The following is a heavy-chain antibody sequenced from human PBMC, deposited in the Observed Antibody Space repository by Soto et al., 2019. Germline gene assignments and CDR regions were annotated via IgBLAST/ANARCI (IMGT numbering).Heavy chain of an antibody. Sequence: SETLSLTCAVYGGSFSGYYWSWIRQPPGKGLEWIGEINHSGSTNYNPSLKSRVTISVDTSKNQFSLKLSSVTAADTAVYYCARRRTEGGYDLASWFDPWGQGTLVTVSS. CDR2: INHSGST. V-gene: IGHV4-34*01. D-gene: IGHD5-12*01. CDR1: GGSFSGYY. CDR3: ARRRTEGGYDLASWFDP. J-gene: IGHJ5*02.